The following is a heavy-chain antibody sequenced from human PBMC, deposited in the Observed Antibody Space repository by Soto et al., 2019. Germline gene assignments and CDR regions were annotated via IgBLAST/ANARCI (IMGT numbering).Heavy chain of an antibody. CDR3: VKDRVPGAYGHYYGMDV. CDR2: ISYDGSEK. D-gene: IGHD5-12*01. CDR1: GFTFNNSG. Sequence: GGSLRLSCRVSGFTFNNSGMHWVRQAPGKGLEWMAVISYDGSEKHYADPMKGRLTVSRDNSKNTLNLQMNSLRAEDTATYYCVKDRVPGAYGHYYGMDVWGQGTTVTVSS. V-gene: IGHV3-30*18. J-gene: IGHJ6*02.